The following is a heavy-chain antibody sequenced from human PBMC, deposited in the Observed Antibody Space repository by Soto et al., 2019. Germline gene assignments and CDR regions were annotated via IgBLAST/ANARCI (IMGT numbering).Heavy chain of an antibody. D-gene: IGHD4-17*01. CDR3: ARMNVDSYQFYSAMDV. CDR2: ITGSGGDT. Sequence: GGSLILSCAASGFTFNNYAMAWVRQIPGKGLQWVATITGSGGDTYYADAVKGRFTISRDNAKNSLYLQMNSLRAEDTATYYCARMNVDSYQFYSAMDVWGQGTTVTVSS. CDR1: GFTFNNYA. V-gene: IGHV3-23*01. J-gene: IGHJ6*02.